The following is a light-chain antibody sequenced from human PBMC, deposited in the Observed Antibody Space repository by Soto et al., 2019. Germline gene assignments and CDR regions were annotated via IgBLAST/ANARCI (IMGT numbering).Light chain of an antibody. Sequence: AIRMTQSPSSFSASTGDRVTITCRASQGISSYLAWYQQKPGKAPKLLIYAASTLQSGVPPRFSGSGSGTDFTLTISCLQSEHFATYYCQQYYSYPITFGQGTRLEIK. CDR3: QQYYSYPIT. CDR2: AAS. V-gene: IGKV1-8*01. J-gene: IGKJ5*01. CDR1: QGISSY.